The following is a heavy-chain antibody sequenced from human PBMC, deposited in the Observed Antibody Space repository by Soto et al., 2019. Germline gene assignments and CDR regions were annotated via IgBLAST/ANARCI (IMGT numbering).Heavy chain of an antibody. CDR3: ASCGPLNAGHSSSYNWFDP. V-gene: IGHV3-21*01. J-gene: IGHJ5*02. CDR2: ISSSSSYI. D-gene: IGHD6-13*01. CDR1: GFTFSSYS. Sequence: GGSLRLSCAASGFTFSSYSMNWVRQAPGKGLEWVSSISSSSSYIYYADSVKGRFTISRDNAKNSLYLQMNSLRAEDTAVYYCASCGPLNAGHSSSYNWFDPWGQGTLVTVSS.